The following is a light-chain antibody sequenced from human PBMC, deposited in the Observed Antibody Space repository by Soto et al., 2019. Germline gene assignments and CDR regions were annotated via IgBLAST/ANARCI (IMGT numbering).Light chain of an antibody. V-gene: IGKV1-39*01. J-gene: IGKJ1*01. CDR2: STS. CDR3: QQSFNMPRT. CDR1: QNIDIY. Sequence: DIQMTQSPSSLSASVGDRATISCRASQNIDIYLNWYQQKPGKAPNLLIYSTSTLHTGVPSRFSGSGSGTDFTLTISSLQPEDFATYYCQQSFNMPRTFGQGSKVEIK.